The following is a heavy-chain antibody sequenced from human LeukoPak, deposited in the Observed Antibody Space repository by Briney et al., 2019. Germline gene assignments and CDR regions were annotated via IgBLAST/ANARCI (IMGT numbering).Heavy chain of an antibody. V-gene: IGHV4-39*07. D-gene: IGHD2-21*02. CDR1: GGSISRSSYY. Sequence: SETLSLTCTVSGGSISRSSYYWGWIRQPPGKGLEWIGSIYYSGSTYYNPSLKSRVTISVDTSKNQFSLKLSSVTAADTAVYFCAKVPKGDSHFDYWGQGTLVTVSS. CDR3: AKVPKGDSHFDY. J-gene: IGHJ4*02. CDR2: IYYSGST.